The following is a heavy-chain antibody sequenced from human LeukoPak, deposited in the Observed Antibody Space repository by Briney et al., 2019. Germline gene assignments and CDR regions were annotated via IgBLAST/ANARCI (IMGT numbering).Heavy chain of an antibody. J-gene: IGHJ4*02. Sequence: GGSLRLSCAASGFTFSSYAMTWVRQAPGKGLEWVSSISGSGDDTYYADSVKGRFTISRDNSKNTLYLQMNSLRAEDTAVYYCAKWPERQRSFDYWGQGTLVTVSS. CDR3: AKWPERQRSFDY. V-gene: IGHV3-23*01. CDR1: GFTFSSYA. CDR2: ISGSGDDT. D-gene: IGHD5-24*01.